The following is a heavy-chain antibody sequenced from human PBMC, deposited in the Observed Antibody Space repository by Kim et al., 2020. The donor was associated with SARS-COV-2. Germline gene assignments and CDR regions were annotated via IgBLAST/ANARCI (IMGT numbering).Heavy chain of an antibody. Sequence: GGSLRLSCAASGFVFMNYAMTWVRQAPGKGLEWVSGISGSGGSSDYADSVKGRFTISRDNSKDTVYLQMNSLRADDTAVYYCVKSVGEYYYYYWLDVWG. D-gene: IGHD3-10*01. CDR2: ISGSGGSS. CDR3: VKSVGEYYYYYWLDV. V-gene: IGHV3-23*01. CDR1: GFVFMNYA. J-gene: IGHJ6*02.